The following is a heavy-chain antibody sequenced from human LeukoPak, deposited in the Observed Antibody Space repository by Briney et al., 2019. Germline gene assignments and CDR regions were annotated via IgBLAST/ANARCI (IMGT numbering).Heavy chain of an antibody. J-gene: IGHJ4*02. D-gene: IGHD3-16*01. CDR3: VRWGTGKILDY. CDR1: GFTFSSHG. V-gene: IGHV3-33*01. Sequence: GGSLRLSCAASGFTFSSHGMHWVRQSPGKGLEWVAVIWYHGSNKYYADSVRGRFTISRDNSKSTVYLQMDSLRAEDTAVYYCVRWGTGKILDYWGQGTLVTVSS. CDR2: IWYHGSNK.